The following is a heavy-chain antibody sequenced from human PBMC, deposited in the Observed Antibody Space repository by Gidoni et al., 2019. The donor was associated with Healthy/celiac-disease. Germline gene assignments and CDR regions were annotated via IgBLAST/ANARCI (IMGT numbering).Heavy chain of an antibody. Sequence: QVQLVQSGAEVKKPGASVKVSCKASGDTFTSYAMHWVRQAPGQRLEWMGWINAGNGNTKYSQKFQGRVTITRDTSASTAYMELSSLRSEDTAVYYCARGRFLEWLLPDYWGQGTLVTVSS. CDR3: ARGRFLEWLLPDY. CDR1: GDTFTSYA. D-gene: IGHD3-3*01. J-gene: IGHJ4*02. CDR2: INAGNGNT. V-gene: IGHV1-3*01.